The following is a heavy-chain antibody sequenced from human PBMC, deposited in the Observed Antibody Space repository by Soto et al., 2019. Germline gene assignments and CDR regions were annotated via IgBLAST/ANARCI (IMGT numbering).Heavy chain of an antibody. D-gene: IGHD2-8*02. V-gene: IGHV3-30*03. CDR2: ISRDGGTK. CDR3: TGEVASGY. J-gene: IGHJ4*02. Sequence: QVQLVESGGGVVQPGRSLTLSCAVSGFTVSTYGMHWVRQAPGKGLEWVAVISRDGGTKYYADSVKGRFTISRDNSRNTLFLEMNSLRGEDMAVYYCTGEVASGYCGQGTLVTVSS. CDR1: GFTVSTYG.